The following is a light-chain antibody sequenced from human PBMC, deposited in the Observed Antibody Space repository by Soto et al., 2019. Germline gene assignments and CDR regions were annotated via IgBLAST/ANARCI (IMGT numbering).Light chain of an antibody. CDR1: GSDVGRYDF. J-gene: IGLJ3*02. CDR2: EVT. Sequence: QSVLTQPPSASGSPGQSVTISCTGTGSDVGRYDFVSWYQQVPGKAPKLMIFEVTRRPSGAPARFSGSKSGNTASLTVSGLQAEDEADYYCTSYAGDNTWVFGGGTQLTVL. V-gene: IGLV2-8*01. CDR3: TSYAGDNTWV.